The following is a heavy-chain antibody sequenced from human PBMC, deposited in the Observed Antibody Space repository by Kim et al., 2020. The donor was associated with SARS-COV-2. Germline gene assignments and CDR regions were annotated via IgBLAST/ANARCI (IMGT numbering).Heavy chain of an antibody. CDR1: GFSFGGYW. CDR2: INGDGSTK. D-gene: IGHD6-19*01. Sequence: GGSLRLSCAASGFSFGGYWMHWVRQAPGKGLVWVARINGDGSTKGYADSVRGRFIISRDNTKNTQYLQMNSLSAEDTAVYYCARGEGAGTGVFERWGQG. V-gene: IGHV3-74*01. CDR3: ARGEGAGTGVFER. J-gene: IGHJ4*02.